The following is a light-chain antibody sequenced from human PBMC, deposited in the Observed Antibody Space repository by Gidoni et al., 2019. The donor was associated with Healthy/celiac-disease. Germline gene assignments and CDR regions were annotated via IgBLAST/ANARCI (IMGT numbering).Light chain of an antibody. CDR2: YAS. V-gene: IGKV1-33*01. CDR1: QDISNY. J-gene: IGKJ4*01. CDR3: QQYDNLLT. Sequence: DIQMTQSPSSLSASVGDRVTITCQASQDISNYLNWYQQKPGKAPKLLIYYASNVETGVPSRFSGSGSGTDFTGTISSLQPEDIETYYCQQYDNLLTFGGGTKVEIK.